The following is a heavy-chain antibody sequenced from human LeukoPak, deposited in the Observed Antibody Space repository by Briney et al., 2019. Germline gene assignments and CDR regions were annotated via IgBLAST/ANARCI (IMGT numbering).Heavy chain of an antibody. Sequence: SETLSLTCTVSGGSISSYYWSWIRQPPGKGLEWIGYIYYSGSTNYNPSLKSRVTISVDTSKNQFSLKLSSVTAADTAVYYCAREKPETGLFDYWGQGTLVTVSS. D-gene: IGHD1-1*01. V-gene: IGHV4-59*12. CDR2: IYYSGST. CDR3: AREKPETGLFDY. CDR1: GGSISSYY. J-gene: IGHJ4*02.